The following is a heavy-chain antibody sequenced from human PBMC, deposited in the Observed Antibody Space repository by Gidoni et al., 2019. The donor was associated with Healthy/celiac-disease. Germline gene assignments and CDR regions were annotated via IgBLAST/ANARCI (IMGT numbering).Heavy chain of an antibody. CDR3: ARDSPSIVVVPAAMPRWFDP. J-gene: IGHJ5*02. V-gene: IGHV1-69*08. D-gene: IGHD2-2*01. Sequence: QVQLVQSGAEVKKPGSSVKVSCKASGGTFSSYTISWVRQAPGQGLEWMGRIIPILGIANYAQKFQGRVTITADKSTSTAYMELSSLRSEDTAVYYCARDSPSIVVVPAAMPRWFDPWGQGTLVTVSS. CDR1: GGTFSSYT. CDR2: IIPILGIA.